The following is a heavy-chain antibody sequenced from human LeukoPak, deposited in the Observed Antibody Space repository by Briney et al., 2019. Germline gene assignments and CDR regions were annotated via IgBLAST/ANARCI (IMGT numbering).Heavy chain of an antibody. CDR2: IHYTGST. V-gene: IGHV4-59*01. CDR3: ARVGEGYGSGRRENYYYYYMDV. CDR1: GGSISSYY. Sequence: SETLSLTCTVSGGSISSYYWTWIRQPPGKGLEWIGYIHYTGSTNYNRSLRSRVTISVDTSKNQFSLKLSSVTAADTAVYYCARVGEGYGSGRRENYYYYYMDVWGKGTTVTISS. J-gene: IGHJ6*03. D-gene: IGHD3-10*01.